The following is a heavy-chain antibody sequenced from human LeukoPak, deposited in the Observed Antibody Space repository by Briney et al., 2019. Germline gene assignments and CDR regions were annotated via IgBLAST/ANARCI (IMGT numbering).Heavy chain of an antibody. V-gene: IGHV1-8*03. CDR2: INPNSGNT. CDR1: GYTFTTYV. J-gene: IGHJ1*01. D-gene: IGHD1-1*01. Sequence: ASVKVSCKASGYTFTTYVINWVRQATGQGLQWMGWINPNSGNTGYAQKFQGRITITRNTSISTVYMELSSLRSEDTAVYYCARGPPTAQYFQHWGQGTLVTVSS. CDR3: ARGPPTAQYFQH.